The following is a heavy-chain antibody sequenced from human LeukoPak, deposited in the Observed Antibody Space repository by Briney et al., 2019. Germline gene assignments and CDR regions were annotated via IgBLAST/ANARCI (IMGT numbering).Heavy chain of an antibody. V-gene: IGHV3-30*04. D-gene: IGHD2-15*01. CDR1: GFTFSSYA. J-gene: IGHJ4*02. Sequence: GGSLRLSCAASGFTFSSYAVHWVRRAPGKGLEWVAVISYDGSNKYYADSVKGRFTISRDNSKNTLYLQMNSLRAEDTAVYYCAKEGVADLNFDYWGQGTLVTVSS. CDR3: AKEGVADLNFDY. CDR2: ISYDGSNK.